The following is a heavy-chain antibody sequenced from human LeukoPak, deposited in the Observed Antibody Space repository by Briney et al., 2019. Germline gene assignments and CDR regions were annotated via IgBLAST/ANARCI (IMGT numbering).Heavy chain of an antibody. CDR2: IKQDGSEK. J-gene: IGHJ4*02. D-gene: IGHD6-19*01. CDR1: GFTFSSYW. Sequence: GGSLRLSCAASGFTFSSYWMSWVRQAPGKGLEWVANIKQDGSEKYYVDSVKGRFTISRDNAKNSLYLQMNSLRAEDTAVYYCARDHAAVAGIFGYWGQGTLVTVSS. CDR3: ARDHAAVAGIFGY. V-gene: IGHV3-7*01.